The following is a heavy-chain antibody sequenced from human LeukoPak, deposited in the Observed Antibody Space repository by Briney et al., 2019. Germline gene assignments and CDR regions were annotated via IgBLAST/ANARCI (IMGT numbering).Heavy chain of an antibody. CDR1: GFTFSSYA. CDR2: ISYDGSNK. Sequence: PGRSLRLSCAASGFTFSSYAMHWVRQAPGKGLEWVAVISYDGSNKYYADSVKGRFTISRDNSKNTLYLQMNSLRAEDTAVYYCARDFNNGVENWFDPWGQGTLVTVSS. D-gene: IGHD3-3*01. J-gene: IGHJ5*02. V-gene: IGHV3-30-3*01. CDR3: ARDFNNGVENWFDP.